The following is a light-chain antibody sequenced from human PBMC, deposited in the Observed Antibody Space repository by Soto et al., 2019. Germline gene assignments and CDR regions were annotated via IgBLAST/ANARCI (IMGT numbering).Light chain of an antibody. J-gene: IGLJ1*01. CDR1: SSDVGSYDY. V-gene: IGLV2-8*01. CDR2: EVT. CDR3: SSFAGSNNYV. Sequence: QPPSASGSPGQSVTISCTGTSSDVGSYDYVSWYQRHPGKAPKLMIYEVTKRPSGVPDRFSGSKSGNTASLTVSGLQAEDEADYYCSSFAGSNNYVFGTGTKVTVL.